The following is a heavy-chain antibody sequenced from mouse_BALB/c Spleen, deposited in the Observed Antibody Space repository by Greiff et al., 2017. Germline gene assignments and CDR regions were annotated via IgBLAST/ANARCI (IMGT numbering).Heavy chain of an antibody. CDR2: INPYNGAT. D-gene: IGHD1-1*01. Sequence: VQLQQSGPELVKPGASVKISCKASGYSFTGYYMHWVKQSHVKSLEWIGRINPYNGATSYNQNFKDKASLTVDKSSSTAYMELHSLTSEDSAVYYCARDYGSSYDAMDYWGQGTSVTVSS. CDR3: ARDYGSSYDAMDY. V-gene: IGHV1-26*01. CDR1: GYSFTGYY. J-gene: IGHJ4*01.